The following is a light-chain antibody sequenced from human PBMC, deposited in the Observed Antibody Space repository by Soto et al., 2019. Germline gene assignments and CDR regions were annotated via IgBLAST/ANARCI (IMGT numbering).Light chain of an antibody. CDR1: SSDVGGYNY. Sequence: QSVLTQPASVSGSPGQSITISCTGTSSDVGGYNYVSWFQRHPGKAPKLIIYEVSNRPSGISNRFSGSKSGNTASLTISGLQAEDEADHYCSSYTHSVLYVFGSGTKGTVL. V-gene: IGLV2-14*01. CDR3: SSYTHSVLYV. J-gene: IGLJ1*01. CDR2: EVS.